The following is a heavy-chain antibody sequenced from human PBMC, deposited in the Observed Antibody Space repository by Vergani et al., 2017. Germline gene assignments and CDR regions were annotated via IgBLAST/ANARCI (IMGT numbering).Heavy chain of an antibody. CDR1: GFTFSSYS. CDR2: ISSSSSYI. J-gene: IGHJ4*02. V-gene: IGHV3-21*01. Sequence: EVQLLESGGGSVQPGESLRLSCAASGFTFSSYSMNWVRQAPGKGLEWVSSISSSSSYIYYADSVKGRFTISRDNAKNSLYLQMNSLRAEDTAVYYCARDLFYYDSSGYYSGFFDYWGQGTLVTVSS. D-gene: IGHD3-22*01. CDR3: ARDLFYYDSSGYYSGFFDY.